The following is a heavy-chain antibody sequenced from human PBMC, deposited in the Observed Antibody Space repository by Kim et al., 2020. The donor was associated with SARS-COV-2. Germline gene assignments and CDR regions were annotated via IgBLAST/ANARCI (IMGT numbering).Heavy chain of an antibody. V-gene: IGHV1-3*01. CDR2: INGGNGNT. J-gene: IGHJ1*01. CDR1: GYTFTTYA. CDR3: ARGRFDSSGYYVYFQL. D-gene: IGHD3-22*01. Sequence: ASVKVSCKTSGYTFTTYAMHWVRQAPGQRLERMGWINGGNGNTKYSEKFQGRVTITRDTSASTAYMELSSLRSEDTAVYYCARGRFDSSGYYVYFQLWGQGTPVTVSS.